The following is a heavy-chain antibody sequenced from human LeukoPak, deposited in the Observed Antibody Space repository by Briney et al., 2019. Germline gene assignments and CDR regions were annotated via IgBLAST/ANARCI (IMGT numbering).Heavy chain of an antibody. V-gene: IGHV3-66*01. CDR2: IYSGGST. D-gene: IGHD7-27*01. Sequence: GGSLRLSCAASGFTVSSNYMSWVRQAPGKGLEWVSVIYSGGSTYYADSVEGRFTISRDNSKNTLYLQMNSLRAEDTAVYYCARAGERYYGMDVWGQGTTVTVSS. J-gene: IGHJ6*02. CDR3: ARAGERYYGMDV. CDR1: GFTVSSNY.